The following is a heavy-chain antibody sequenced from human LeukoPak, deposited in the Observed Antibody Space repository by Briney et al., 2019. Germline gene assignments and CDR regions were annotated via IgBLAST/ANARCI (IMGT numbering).Heavy chain of an antibody. J-gene: IGHJ3*02. D-gene: IGHD2-8*01. CDR2: VTGTSK. CDR3: TRMGRMGRSDSFDI. V-gene: IGHV3-23*01. Sequence: GGSLRLSCAASQFTFSTYGMSWVRQAPGKGLEWVSLVTGTSKYYADSVKGRFTISRDNSEDTLYLQMNSLRVDDTAVYFCTRMGRMGRSDSFDIWGQGTMVTVSS. CDR1: QFTFSTYG.